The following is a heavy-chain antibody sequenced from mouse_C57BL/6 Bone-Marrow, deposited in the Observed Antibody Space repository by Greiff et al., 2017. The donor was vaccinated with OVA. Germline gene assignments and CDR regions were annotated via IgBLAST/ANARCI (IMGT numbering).Heavy chain of an antibody. V-gene: IGHV1-55*01. Sequence: QVQLKQPGAELVKPGASVKMSCKASGYTFTSYWITWVKQRPGQGLEWIGDIYPGSGSTNYNEKFKSKATLTVDTSSSTAYMQLSSLTSEDSAVYYCARWLGGFAWFAYWGQGTLVTVSA. J-gene: IGHJ3*01. CDR1: GYTFTSYW. CDR3: ARWLGGFAWFAY. CDR2: IYPGSGST. D-gene: IGHD4-1*01.